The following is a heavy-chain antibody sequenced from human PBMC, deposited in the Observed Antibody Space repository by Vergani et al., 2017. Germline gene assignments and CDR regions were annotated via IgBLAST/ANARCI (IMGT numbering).Heavy chain of an antibody. CDR2: INHSGST. CDR3: ARGRYLGVVVIAYDAFDI. CDR1: GFTFSSYS. Sequence: VQLVESGGGLVQPGGSLRLSCAASGFTFSSYSMNWIRQPPGKGLEWIGEINHSGSTNYNPSLKSRVTISVDTSKNQFSLKLSSVTAADTAVYYCARGRYLGVVVIAYDAFDIWGQGTMVTVSS. D-gene: IGHD2-21*01. V-gene: IGHV4-34*01. J-gene: IGHJ3*02.